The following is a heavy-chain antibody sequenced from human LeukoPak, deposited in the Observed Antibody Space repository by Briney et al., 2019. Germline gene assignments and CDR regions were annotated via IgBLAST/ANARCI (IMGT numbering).Heavy chain of an antibody. Sequence: ASVKVSCKASGYTFTSYYMHWVRQAPGQGLEWMGIINPSGGSTSHAQKFQGRVTMTRDTSTSTVYMELSSLRSEDTAVYYCAIGRHKYSSSWYGYYFDYWGQGTLVTVSS. J-gene: IGHJ4*02. CDR1: GYTFTSYY. D-gene: IGHD6-13*01. CDR3: AIGRHKYSSSWYGYYFDY. CDR2: INPSGGST. V-gene: IGHV1-46*01.